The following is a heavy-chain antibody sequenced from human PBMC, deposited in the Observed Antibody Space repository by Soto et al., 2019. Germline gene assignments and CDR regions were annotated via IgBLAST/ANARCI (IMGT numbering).Heavy chain of an antibody. J-gene: IGHJ4*02. Sequence: PSETLSLTCTVSGGSISSGDYYWSWIRQPPGKGLEWIGYIYYSGSTYYNPSLKSRVTISVDTSKNQFSLKLSSVTAADTAVYYCARDKRGGYYPTRSLYFDYWGQGTLVTVSS. CDR3: ARDKRGGYYPTRSLYFDY. D-gene: IGHD3-22*01. CDR1: GGSISSGDYY. V-gene: IGHV4-30-4*01. CDR2: IYYSGST.